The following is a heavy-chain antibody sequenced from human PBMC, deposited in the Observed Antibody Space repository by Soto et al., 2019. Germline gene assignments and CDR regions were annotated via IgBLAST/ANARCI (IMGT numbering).Heavy chain of an antibody. J-gene: IGHJ6*02. CDR3: ARGVAAAGFDYYYGMDD. V-gene: IGHV4-30-2*01. D-gene: IGHD6-13*01. CDR1: GGSISSGGYS. Sequence: QLQLQESGSGLVKPSQTLSLTCAVSGGSISSGGYSWSWIRQPPGKVLEWIGYIYHSGSTYDNPSIKSRVTISVDRSKNQFSLKLSSVTAADTAVYYCARGVAAAGFDYYYGMDDWGQGTTVTVSS. CDR2: IYHSGST.